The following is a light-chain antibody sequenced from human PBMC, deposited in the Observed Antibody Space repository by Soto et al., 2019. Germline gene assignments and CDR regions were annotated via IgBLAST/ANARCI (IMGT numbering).Light chain of an antibody. CDR3: QQYNSDSRT. CDR2: KAS. Sequence: DIQMTQSPSTLSASVGDRVTITCRASQSISAWLAWYQQKPGKAPKLLIYKASTLESGVPSRFSGSASGTEFTLTISSLQPDDFATYYCQQYNSDSRTFGQGTKVEIK. J-gene: IGKJ1*01. CDR1: QSISAW. V-gene: IGKV1-5*03.